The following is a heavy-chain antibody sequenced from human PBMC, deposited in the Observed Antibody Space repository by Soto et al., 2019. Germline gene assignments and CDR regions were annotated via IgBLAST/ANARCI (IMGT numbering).Heavy chain of an antibody. CDR2: INPSGGST. CDR1: GYTFTSYY. Sequence: QVQLVQSGAEVKKPGASVKVSCKASGYTFTSYYMYWVRQAPGQGLEWMGIINPSGGSTSYAQKLQGRVTITRDTSTSTVYMELSSLRSEDTAVYYCARQARYCTNGVCSAYGMDVWGQATTVTVSS. J-gene: IGHJ6*02. D-gene: IGHD2-8*01. V-gene: IGHV1-46*01. CDR3: ARQARYCTNGVCSAYGMDV.